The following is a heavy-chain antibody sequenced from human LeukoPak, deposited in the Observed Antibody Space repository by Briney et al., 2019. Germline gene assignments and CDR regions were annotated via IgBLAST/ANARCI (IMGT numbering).Heavy chain of an antibody. V-gene: IGHV3-30*02. Sequence: GGSLRLSCAASGFTFKSYAMHWVRQAPGKGLEWVAVIHYDGSNKYYVDSVKGRFTISRDNSKNTVHLQMNSLRSEDTAVYYCAKDYGNYYESGGLDRWGQGTLVTVSS. D-gene: IGHD3-22*01. CDR1: GFTFKSYA. CDR3: AKDYGNYYESGGLDR. CDR2: IHYDGSNK. J-gene: IGHJ5*02.